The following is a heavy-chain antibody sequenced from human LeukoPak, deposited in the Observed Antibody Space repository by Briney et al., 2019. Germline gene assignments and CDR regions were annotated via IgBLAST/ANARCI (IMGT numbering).Heavy chain of an antibody. CDR3: ARSPGGDGYNFDY. CDR1: GGTFISYA. D-gene: IGHD5-24*01. J-gene: IGHJ4*02. V-gene: IGHV1-69*05. Sequence: SVKVSCKASGGTFISYAISWVRQAPGQGLEWMGGIIPIFGTANYAQKFQGRVTITTDESTSTAYMELSSLRSEDTAVYYCARSPGGDGYNFDYWGQGTLVTVSS. CDR2: IIPIFGTA.